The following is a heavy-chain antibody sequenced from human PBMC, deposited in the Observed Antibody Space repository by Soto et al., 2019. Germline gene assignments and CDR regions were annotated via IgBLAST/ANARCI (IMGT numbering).Heavy chain of an antibody. CDR3: TTGIVVVIPSGMDV. D-gene: IGHD3-22*01. V-gene: IGHV4-59*01. J-gene: IGHJ6*02. CDR1: GASITTYY. CDR2: IYHTGIT. Sequence: SETLSLTCTVSGASITTYYWSWFRQPPGQGLESLGYIYHTGITNSNPSLRSRLTISIDTSKNQFSLKLSSATAEDTAVYYCTTGIVVVIPSGMDVWGQGTTVTVSS.